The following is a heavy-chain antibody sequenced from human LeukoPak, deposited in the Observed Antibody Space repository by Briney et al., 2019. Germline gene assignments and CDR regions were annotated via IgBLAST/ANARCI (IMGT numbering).Heavy chain of an antibody. CDR1: GYTFTGYY. CDR3: ARGNFGLVIDYDSSGYYNY. J-gene: IGHJ4*02. Sequence: PVASVKVSCKASGYTFTGYYMHWVRRAPGQGLEWMGWINPNSGGTNYAQKFQGRVTMTRDTSNSTAYMELSRLRSDDTAVYYCARGNFGLVIDYDSSGYYNYWGQGILVTVSS. V-gene: IGHV1-2*02. CDR2: INPNSGGT. D-gene: IGHD3-22*01.